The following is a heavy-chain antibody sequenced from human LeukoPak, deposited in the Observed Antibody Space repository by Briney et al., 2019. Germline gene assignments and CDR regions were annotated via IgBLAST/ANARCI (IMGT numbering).Heavy chain of an antibody. CDR1: GGSFSGYY. CDR3: ARDCVGWYSSGCLDY. J-gene: IGHJ4*02. D-gene: IGHD6-19*01. CDR2: INHSGST. Sequence: SETLSLTCAVYGGSFSGYYWSWIRQPPGKGLEWIGEINHSGSTNYNPSLKSRVTISVDTSKNQFSLKLSSVTAADTAVYYCARDCVGWYSSGCLDYWGQGTLVTVSS. V-gene: IGHV4-34*01.